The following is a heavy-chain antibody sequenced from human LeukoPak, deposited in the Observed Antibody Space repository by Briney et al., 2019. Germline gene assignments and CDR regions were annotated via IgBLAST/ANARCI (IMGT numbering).Heavy chain of an antibody. CDR3: ARRYGSGSYYNLPYYYYYYMDV. CDR1: GGSFSGYY. J-gene: IGHJ6*03. Sequence: PSETLSLTCAVYGGSFSGYYWSWIRQPPGKGLEWIGEINHSGSTNYNPSLKSRVTISVDTSKNQFSLKLSSVTAADTAVYYCARRYGSGSYYNLPYYYYYYMDVWGKGTTVTVSS. V-gene: IGHV4-34*01. D-gene: IGHD3-10*01. CDR2: INHSGST.